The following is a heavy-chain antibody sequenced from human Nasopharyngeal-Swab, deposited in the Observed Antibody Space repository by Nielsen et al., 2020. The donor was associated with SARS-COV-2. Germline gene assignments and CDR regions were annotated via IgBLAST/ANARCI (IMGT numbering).Heavy chain of an antibody. V-gene: IGHV5-51*01. Sequence: GESLKISCKGSGYNFTSYWIGWVRQMPGKGLEWMGIIYPGDSDTRYSPSFQGQVTISADKSISTAYLQWSSLKASDTAMYYCARQAPHYDFWSGSAYYMDVWGKGTTVTVSS. CDR1: GYNFTSYW. CDR2: IYPGDSDT. D-gene: IGHD3-3*01. CDR3: ARQAPHYDFWSGSAYYMDV. J-gene: IGHJ6*03.